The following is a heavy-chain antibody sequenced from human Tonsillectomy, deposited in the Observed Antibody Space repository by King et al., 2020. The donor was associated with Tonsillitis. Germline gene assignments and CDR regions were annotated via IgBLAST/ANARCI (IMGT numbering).Heavy chain of an antibody. V-gene: IGHV1-69*06. CDR2: IFPLFGTT. J-gene: IGHJ4*02. CDR1: GGTFRSYV. CDR3: AFCGDYSRGTDY. D-gene: IGHD2-21*02. Sequence: QLVQSGAEVKKPGSSVKVSCKASGGTFRSYVIIWVRQAPGQGLEWMGEIFPLFGTTNYAQTFQGRVTITADKSTTTAYMELNRLRSEDTAMYYCAFCGDYSRGTDYWGQGTLVTVSS.